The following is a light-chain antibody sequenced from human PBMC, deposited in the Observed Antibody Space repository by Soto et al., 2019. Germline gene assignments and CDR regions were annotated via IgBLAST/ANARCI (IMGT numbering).Light chain of an antibody. CDR2: AAS. CDR3: QLSNSYPYT. CDR1: QGISSW. J-gene: IGKJ2*01. V-gene: IGKV1-5*01. Sequence: DIQMTQSPSTLSASVGDRVTITCRASQGISSWLAWYQQKPGKAPKLLMYAASSLESGVPSRFSGSGSGTEFTLTISSLQPDDFATYYCQLSNSYPYTFGQGTKLEIK.